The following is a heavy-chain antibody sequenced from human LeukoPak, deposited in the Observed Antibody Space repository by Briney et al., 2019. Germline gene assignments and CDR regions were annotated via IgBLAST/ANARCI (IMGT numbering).Heavy chain of an antibody. Sequence: GGSLRLSCTASGFRFSNYAMNWVRQAPGKGLEWVSVISGGGSSTNYADSVKGRFTISRENSKNTLYLQMNSLRAEDTAVYYCARWGPTFDYWGQGTLVTVSS. CDR1: GFRFSNYA. V-gene: IGHV3-23*01. J-gene: IGHJ4*02. CDR3: ARWGPTFDY. CDR2: ISGGGSST. D-gene: IGHD1-26*01.